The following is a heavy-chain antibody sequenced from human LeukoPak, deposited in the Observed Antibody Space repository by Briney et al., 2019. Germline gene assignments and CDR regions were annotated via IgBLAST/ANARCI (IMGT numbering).Heavy chain of an antibody. Sequence: SETLSLTCTVSGGSISSSTYYWGWIRQPPGKGLEWIGTIYYSGTTNYNPSLKRRVTISVDTSKNHLSLKLSSVTAADTAVYYCASRYCRGGNCDSGLIGINAFDIWGQGTMVTVSS. J-gene: IGHJ3*02. CDR2: IYYSGTT. V-gene: IGHV4-39*01. CDR1: GGSISSSTYY. CDR3: ASRYCRGGNCDSGLIGINAFDI. D-gene: IGHD2-15*01.